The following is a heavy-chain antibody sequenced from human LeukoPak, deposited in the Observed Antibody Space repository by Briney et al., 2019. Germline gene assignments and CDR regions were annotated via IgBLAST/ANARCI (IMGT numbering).Heavy chain of an antibody. J-gene: IGHJ6*03. V-gene: IGHV1-8*01. CDR2: TNPNSGNT. CDR1: GYTFTSYD. Sequence: GASVKVSCKASGYTFTSYDINWVRQATGQGLEWMGWTNPNSGNTGYAQKFQGRVTMTRNTSISTAYMELSSLRSEDTAVYYCARVYSSSLTYYYYYYYMDVWGKGTTVTVSS. CDR3: ARVYSSSLTYYYYYYYMDV. D-gene: IGHD6-6*01.